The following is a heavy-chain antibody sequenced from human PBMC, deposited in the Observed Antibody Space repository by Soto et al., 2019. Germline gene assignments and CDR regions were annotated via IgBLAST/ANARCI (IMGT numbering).Heavy chain of an antibody. CDR1: GGSISSSNYY. CDR3: ASLEVNTAMCPEY. J-gene: IGHJ4*02. V-gene: IGHV4-39*01. CDR2: IYYSGST. D-gene: IGHD5-18*01. Sequence: PSETLSLTCTVSGGSISSSNYYWGWIRQPPGKGLEWIGSIYYSGSTYYNPSLKSRVTISVDTSKNQFSLKLSSVTAADTAVYYCASLEVNTAMCPEYWGQGTLVTVSS.